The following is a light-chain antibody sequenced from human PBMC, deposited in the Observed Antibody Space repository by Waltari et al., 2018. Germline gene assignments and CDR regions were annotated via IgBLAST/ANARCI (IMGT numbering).Light chain of an antibody. J-gene: IGLJ3*02. CDR2: DVS. CDR1: SSDVGFYNY. V-gene: IGLV2-14*01. CDR3: NSYAGSSSWV. Sequence: QSALTQPASVSGSPGQSITISCTGTSSDVGFYNYVSWYKQHPGKAPKRMIYDVSERPSVVSNRFSGSKSCNTASLTISGLQAEDEADYYCNSYAGSSSWVFGGGTKLTVL.